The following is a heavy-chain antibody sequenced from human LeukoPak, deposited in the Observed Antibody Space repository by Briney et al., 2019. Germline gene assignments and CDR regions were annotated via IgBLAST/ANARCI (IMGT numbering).Heavy chain of an antibody. CDR1: GGSISSSSYY. V-gene: IGHV4-39*07. Sequence: SETLSLTCTVSGGSISSSSYYWGWIRQPPGKGLEWIGSIYYSGSTYYNPSLKSRVTISVDTSKNQFSLKLSSVTAADTAVYYCARDGYDEPFQHRGQGTLVTVSS. J-gene: IGHJ1*01. CDR2: IYYSGST. CDR3: ARDGYDEPFQH. D-gene: IGHD3-22*01.